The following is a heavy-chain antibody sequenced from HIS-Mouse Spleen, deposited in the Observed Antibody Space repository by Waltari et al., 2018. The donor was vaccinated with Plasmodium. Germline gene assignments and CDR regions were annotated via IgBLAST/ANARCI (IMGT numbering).Heavy chain of an antibody. CDR1: GGYFSGNY. CDR3: ARVTSSGVYWYFDL. V-gene: IGHV4-34*01. D-gene: IGHD3-3*01. J-gene: IGHJ2*01. Sequence: QTQLQQRGPGLLTPSETLSPACAVCGGYFSGNYWSWLRQPPGKVLEWIGEINYSGSTNYNPSLKSRVTISVDTSKNQFSLKLSSVTAADTAVYYCARVTSSGVYWYFDLWGRGTLVTVSS. CDR2: INYSGST.